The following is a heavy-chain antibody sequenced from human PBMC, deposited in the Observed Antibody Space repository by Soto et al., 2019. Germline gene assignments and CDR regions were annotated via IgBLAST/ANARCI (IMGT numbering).Heavy chain of an antibody. Sequence: PATLSLTCAVSGDSISSGYYWAWIRRPPGKALEWIGSIYHSGTTYYNPSLKSRVTISVDTSRNQFSLKLSSVTAADTPIFYCARTKWKGAWG. CDR2: IYHSGTT. V-gene: IGHV4-38-2*01. CDR1: GDSISSGYY. J-gene: IGHJ5*01. CDR3: ARTKWKGA. D-gene: IGHD1-1*01.